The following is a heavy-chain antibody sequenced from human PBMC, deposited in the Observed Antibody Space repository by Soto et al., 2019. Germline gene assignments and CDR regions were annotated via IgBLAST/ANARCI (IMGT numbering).Heavy chain of an antibody. CDR2: IVVGSSNT. Sequence: SVKVSCKTSGFIFTSSAMQWVRQARGQRLEWIGRIVVGSSNTDYAQKFQERVTFTRDMSTSTVYMELSSLRSEDTAVYYCTAEVVATELVWGQGTPVTVSS. D-gene: IGHD1-26*01. J-gene: IGHJ4*02. CDR3: TAEVVATELV. CDR1: GFIFTSSA. V-gene: IGHV1-58*02.